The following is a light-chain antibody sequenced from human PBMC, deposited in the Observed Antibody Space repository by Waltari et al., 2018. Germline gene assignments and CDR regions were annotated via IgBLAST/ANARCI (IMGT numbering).Light chain of an antibody. J-gene: IGKJ2*01. CDR2: SVS. V-gene: IGKV1-39*01. Sequence: DIKMTQPPPSLSASVGDRFPITCRASQKIYTYLNWYQQKAGKAPNLLISSVSTLQSGVPSRFSGSGSGTEFTLTISSLQPEDFATYFCQQSYNTPPMYTFGQGTKLELK. CDR3: QQSYNTPPMYT. CDR1: QKIYTY.